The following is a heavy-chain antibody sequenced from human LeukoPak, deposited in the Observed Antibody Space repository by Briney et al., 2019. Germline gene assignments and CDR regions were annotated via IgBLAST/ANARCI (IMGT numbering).Heavy chain of an antibody. CDR3: ARLDPGGVVHAFDI. J-gene: IGHJ3*02. CDR2: LYPDDSDT. CDR1: GYSFTNYW. V-gene: IGHV5-51*01. D-gene: IGHD3-16*01. Sequence: GESLQISCQGSGYSFTNYWIGWVRQMPGKGLEWMGILYPDDSDTRYSPSFQGQVTISADKSINTAYLQWSSLKASDTAMYYCARLDPGGVVHAFDIWGQGTMVTVSS.